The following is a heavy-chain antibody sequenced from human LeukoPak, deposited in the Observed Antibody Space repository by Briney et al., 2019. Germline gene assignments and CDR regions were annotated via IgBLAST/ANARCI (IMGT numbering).Heavy chain of an antibody. Sequence: GGSLRLSCAASGFIVSSNYMSWVRQAPGKGLEWVSAISGSGGGTYYADSVKGRFTISRDNSKNMLYLQMNSLRAEDTAVYYCAKFPTGATVTTRPFEYWGQGNLVTVSS. CDR3: AKFPTGATVTTRPFEY. V-gene: IGHV3-23*01. CDR2: ISGSGGGT. D-gene: IGHD4-17*01. J-gene: IGHJ4*02. CDR1: GFIVSSNY.